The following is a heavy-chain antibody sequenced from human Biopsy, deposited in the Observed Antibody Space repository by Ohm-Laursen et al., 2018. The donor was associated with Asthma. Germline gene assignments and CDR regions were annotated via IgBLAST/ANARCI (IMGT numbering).Heavy chain of an antibody. D-gene: IGHD3-22*01. CDR2: ISWNSATI. CDR3: AKVRSDWVITESFDY. V-gene: IGHV3-9*01. CDR1: GFTFDEYT. Sequence: SLRLSCAASGFTFDEYTMHWVRQAPGKGLEWVSGISWNSATIGYADSVEGRFTISKDNAKNSVFLHMDSLRPEDTAFYYCAKVRSDWVITESFDYWGQGVLVTVSS. J-gene: IGHJ4*02.